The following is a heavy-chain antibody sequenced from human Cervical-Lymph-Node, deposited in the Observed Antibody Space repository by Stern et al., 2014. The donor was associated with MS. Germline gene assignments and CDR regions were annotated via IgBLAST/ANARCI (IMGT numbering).Heavy chain of an antibody. CDR1: GGSFNNYI. CDR2: IIPLFGTP. CDR3: ASADLATTFCN. J-gene: IGHJ4*02. V-gene: IGHV1-69*01. D-gene: IGHD2/OR15-2a*01. Sequence: VQLVESGAEVKRPGSSVKVSCKASGGSFNNYIVNWVRQAPGQGLEWMGAIIPLFGTPRYSKEVQGRVKISADESTNTASMELSSLRSQDTAVYYCASADLATTFCNWGQGTLVSVSS.